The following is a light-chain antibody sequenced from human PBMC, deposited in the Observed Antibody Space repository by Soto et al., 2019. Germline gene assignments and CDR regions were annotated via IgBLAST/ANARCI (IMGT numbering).Light chain of an antibody. CDR3: HQYGSSITWT. CDR2: AAS. J-gene: IGKJ1*01. V-gene: IGKV3-20*01. Sequence: EVVLTQSPGTVSLSPGERATLSCRASQSVTSNYLAWYQQKPGQAPRLLIYAASSRATGMPDRFSGSGSGTDFTLSISRLGPEDFAVYYCHQYGSSITWTFGQGTKVEIK. CDR1: QSVTSNY.